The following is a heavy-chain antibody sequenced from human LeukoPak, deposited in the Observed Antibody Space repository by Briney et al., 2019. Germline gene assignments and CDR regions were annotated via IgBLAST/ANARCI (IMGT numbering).Heavy chain of an antibody. CDR1: GFTFNSFW. V-gene: IGHV3-7*01. D-gene: IGHD2-15*01. CDR2: IKEDGSEK. Sequence: PGGSLRLSCAASGFTFNSFWMTWVRQAPGKGLEWVADIKEDGSEKYYVDSVKRRFTNSRDNAKNSLYLQLDSLRADDTGVYFCTRATGCRGGTCYSFYDYWGQGTLVTVSS. J-gene: IGHJ4*02. CDR3: TRATGCRGGTCYSFYDY.